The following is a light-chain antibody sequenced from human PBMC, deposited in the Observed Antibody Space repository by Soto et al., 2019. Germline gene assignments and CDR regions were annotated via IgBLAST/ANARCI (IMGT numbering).Light chain of an antibody. V-gene: IGLV1-40*01. CDR3: QSYACSGSLV. CDR2: GNS. CDR1: SSNIGAGYD. J-gene: IGLJ2*01. Sequence: QSVLTQPPSVSGAPGQRVTISCTGSSSNIGAGYDVPWYQQLPGTAPKLLIYGNSNRPSGVPDRFSGSKSGTSASLAITGLQAEDEADYYCQSYACSGSLVFGGGTKLTVL.